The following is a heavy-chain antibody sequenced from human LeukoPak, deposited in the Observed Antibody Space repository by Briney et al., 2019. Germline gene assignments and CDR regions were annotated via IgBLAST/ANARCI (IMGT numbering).Heavy chain of an antibody. J-gene: IGHJ3*02. V-gene: IGHV4-61*05. CDR2: IYYSGST. CDR1: GGSIRSSYYY. Sequence: SETLSLTCTVSGGSIRSSYYYWGWIRQPPGKGLEWIGYIYYSGSTNYNPSLKSRVTISVDTSKNQFSLKLSSVTAADTAVYYCARVGYSYGSWYPDRAFDIWGQGTMVTVSS. CDR3: ARVGYSYGSWYPDRAFDI. D-gene: IGHD5-18*01.